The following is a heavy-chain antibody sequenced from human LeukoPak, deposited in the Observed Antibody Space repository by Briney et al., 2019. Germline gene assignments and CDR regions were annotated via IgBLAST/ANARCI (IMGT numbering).Heavy chain of an antibody. CDR1: GFTFSNYA. J-gene: IGHJ5*02. Sequence: GGSLRLSCEASGFTFSNYAMNWVRQAPGKRLDWVSLISTAGNTHYADSLRGRFTISRDNSKNTLYLQMNNLRVEDTAVYYCAKDLDSSGYYGEYWIDPWGQGTLVTVSS. D-gene: IGHD4-17*01. CDR3: AKDLDSSGYYGEYWIDP. CDR2: ISTAGNT. V-gene: IGHV3-23*01.